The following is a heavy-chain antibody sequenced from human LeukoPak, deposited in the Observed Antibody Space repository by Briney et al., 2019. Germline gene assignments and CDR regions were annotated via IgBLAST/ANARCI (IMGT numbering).Heavy chain of an antibody. CDR2: IYYSGST. CDR1: GGSISSSSYY. V-gene: IGHV4-39*07. CDR3: ARGASGSSSAFLFDY. D-gene: IGHD1-26*01. Sequence: SETLSLTCTVSGGSISSSSYYWGWIRQPPGKGLEWIGSIYYSGSTYYNPSLKSPVTISVYTSRNQFSLKLSSVTAADTAVYYCARGASGSSSAFLFDYWGQGTLVTVSS. J-gene: IGHJ4*02.